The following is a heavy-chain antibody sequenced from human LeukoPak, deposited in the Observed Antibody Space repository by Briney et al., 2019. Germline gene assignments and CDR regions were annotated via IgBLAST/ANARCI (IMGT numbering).Heavy chain of an antibody. V-gene: IGHV3-20*04. CDR1: GFTFSSYE. CDR2: INWNGGST. CDR3: ARDGFDGSGSYLFDY. Sequence: PGGSLRLSCAASGFTFSSYEMNWVRQAPGKGLEWVSGINWNGGSTGYADSVKGRFTISRDNAKNSLYLQMNSLRAEDTALYYCARDGFDGSGSYLFDYWGQGTLVTVSS. J-gene: IGHJ4*02. D-gene: IGHD3-10*01.